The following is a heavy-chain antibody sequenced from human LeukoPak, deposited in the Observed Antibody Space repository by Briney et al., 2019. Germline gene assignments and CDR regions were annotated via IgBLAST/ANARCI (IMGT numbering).Heavy chain of an antibody. CDR3: ARVRGGLLSATDAFDI. J-gene: IGHJ3*02. Sequence: SETLSLTCTVSGYSISSGYYWGWIRPPPGKGLEWIGSIYHSGSTYYNPSLKSRVTISVDTSKNQFSLKLSSVTAAGTAVYYCARVRGGLLSATDAFDIWGQGTMVTVSS. D-gene: IGHD2-21*02. CDR2: IYHSGST. CDR1: GYSISSGYY. V-gene: IGHV4-38-2*02.